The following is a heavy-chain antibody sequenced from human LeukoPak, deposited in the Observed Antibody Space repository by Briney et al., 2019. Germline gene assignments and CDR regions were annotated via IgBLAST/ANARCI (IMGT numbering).Heavy chain of an antibody. J-gene: IGHJ4*02. CDR3: AKSAVAGYLRQDFDY. V-gene: IGHV3-43*01. CDR1: GFNFDDYT. Sequence: PGGSLRPSCAASGFNFDDYTMHWVRQAPGKGLEWVSLISWDGGSTYYADSVKGRFTISRDNSKNSLYLQMNSLRTEDTALYYCAKSAVAGYLRQDFDYWGQGTLVTVSS. CDR2: ISWDGGST. D-gene: IGHD6-19*01.